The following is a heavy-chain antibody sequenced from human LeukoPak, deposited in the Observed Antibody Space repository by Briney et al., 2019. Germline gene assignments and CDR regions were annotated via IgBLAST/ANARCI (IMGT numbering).Heavy chain of an antibody. V-gene: IGHV5-51*01. D-gene: IGHD5-18*01. CDR3: ARLLVDTAMALDY. J-gene: IGHJ4*02. CDR2: IYPGDSDT. Sequence: GESLKISCKGSGYSFTSYWIGWVRQMPGKGLEWVGIIYPGDSDTRYSPSFQGQVTISADKSISTAYPQWSSLKASDTAMYYCARLLVDTAMALDYWGQGTLVTVSS. CDR1: GYSFTSYW.